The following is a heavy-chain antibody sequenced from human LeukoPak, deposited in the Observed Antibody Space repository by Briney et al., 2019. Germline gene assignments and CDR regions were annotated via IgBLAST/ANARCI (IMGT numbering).Heavy chain of an antibody. CDR1: GFSFSSYG. V-gene: IGHV3-33*01. J-gene: IGHJ4*02. Sequence: GGSLGLSCAASGFSFSSYGMHWVRQAPGKGLEWVAVIWYDGSNKYYADSVKGRFTISRDNSKNTLYLQMNSLRAEDTAVYYCAREVNGDYGDYGFDYWGQGTLVTVSS. CDR2: IWYDGSNK. D-gene: IGHD4-17*01. CDR3: AREVNGDYGDYGFDY.